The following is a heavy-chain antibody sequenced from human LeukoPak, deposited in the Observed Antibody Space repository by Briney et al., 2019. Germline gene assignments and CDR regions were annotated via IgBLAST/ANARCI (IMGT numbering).Heavy chain of an antibody. V-gene: IGHV1-18*01. CDR3: ARAGENSSGWYAISNWFDP. Sequence: GASVRVSCTASGYTFTSYGISWVRQAPGQGLEWMGWISDYNGNTNYAQKLQGRVTITTDTSTSTAYMELRSLRSEDTAVYYCARAGENSSGWYAISNWFDPWGQGTLVTVSS. CDR1: GYTFTSYG. CDR2: ISDYNGNT. D-gene: IGHD6-19*01. J-gene: IGHJ5*02.